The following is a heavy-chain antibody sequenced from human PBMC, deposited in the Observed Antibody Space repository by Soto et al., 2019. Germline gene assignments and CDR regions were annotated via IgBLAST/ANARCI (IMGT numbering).Heavy chain of an antibody. J-gene: IGHJ3*01. CDR2: IYYGGST. CDR3: ARLGGATRPLSAFDV. Sequence: SETLSLTCTVSGGSISSYYWSWIRHPPGKGLEWIGYIYYGGSTSYKSSLKSRATISEDTSKNQLSLKLTSVTAADTAVYYCARLGGATRPLSAFDVWGQGTMLTVSS. V-gene: IGHV4-59*01. CDR1: GGSISSYY. D-gene: IGHD6-6*01.